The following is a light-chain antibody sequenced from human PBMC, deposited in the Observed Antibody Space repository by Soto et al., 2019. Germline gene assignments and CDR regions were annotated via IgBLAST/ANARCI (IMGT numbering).Light chain of an antibody. J-gene: IGKJ5*01. CDR1: QSVGSL. Sequence: EIVLTQSPATPSVSPGERATLSCRASQSVGSLLAWYQQKAGQAPRLLIYRASSRATGISGSFSGSGSGTEFTLTITSLQSEDSAVYYCQQYNKWPITFGQGTRLEI. CDR2: RAS. CDR3: QQYNKWPIT. V-gene: IGKV3-15*01.